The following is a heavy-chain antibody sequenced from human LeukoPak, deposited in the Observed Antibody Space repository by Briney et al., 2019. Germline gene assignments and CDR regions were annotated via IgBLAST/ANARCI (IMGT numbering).Heavy chain of an antibody. CDR3: ARARQWLTTQLGAFDI. J-gene: IGHJ3*02. Sequence: GGSLRLSCAASGFTFSSYSMDWVRQAPGKGLEWVSSISSSSSYIYYADSVKGRFTISRDNAKNSLYLQMNSLRAEDTAVYYCARARQWLTTQLGAFDIWGQGTMVTVSS. V-gene: IGHV3-21*01. D-gene: IGHD6-19*01. CDR2: ISSSSSYI. CDR1: GFTFSSYS.